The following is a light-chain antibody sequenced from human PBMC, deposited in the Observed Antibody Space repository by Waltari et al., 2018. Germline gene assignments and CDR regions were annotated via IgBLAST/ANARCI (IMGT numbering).Light chain of an antibody. CDR2: KDT. V-gene: IGLV3-25*03. CDR1: ALANHY. Sequence: SYELTQPPSASVSPGHTARIPCSGAALANHYVDWYQQKPGQAPVLMIYKDTERPSGIPERFAGSSSGTTVTLTISGVQAEDEADYYCQSSDTNCTHVFGIGTKVTVL. CDR3: QSSDTNCTHV. J-gene: IGLJ1*01.